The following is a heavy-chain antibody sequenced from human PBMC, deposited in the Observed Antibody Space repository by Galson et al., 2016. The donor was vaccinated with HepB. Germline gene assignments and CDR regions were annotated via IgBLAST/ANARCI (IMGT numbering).Heavy chain of an antibody. D-gene: IGHD4-17*01. CDR2: IWYDGSNK. Sequence: SLRLSCAASGFTFISYILHWVRQAPGKGLEWVAVIWYDGSNKYYADSVKGRLTISRDNSKNTVYVQMNSLRAEDTAVYYCARGGYGDYPFDAFDIWGQGTMVTVSS. J-gene: IGHJ3*02. CDR1: GFTFISYI. CDR3: ARGGYGDYPFDAFDI. V-gene: IGHV3-33*01.